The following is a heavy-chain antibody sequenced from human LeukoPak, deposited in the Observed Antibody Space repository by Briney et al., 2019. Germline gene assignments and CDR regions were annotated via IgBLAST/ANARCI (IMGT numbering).Heavy chain of an antibody. Sequence: SVTLSLTCTVYSYSINSGYYWGWMRQPPGNGLQRIGSFYQTGSTYYNPSLVSRVTITIDTTKNQLSLKLRTVTAADEAVLYCARGRSRVSHIDNWGQGTLVTVSS. J-gene: IGHJ4*02. V-gene: IGHV4-38-2*02. CDR2: FYQTGST. D-gene: IGHD1-26*01. CDR1: SYSINSGYY. CDR3: ARGRSRVSHIDN.